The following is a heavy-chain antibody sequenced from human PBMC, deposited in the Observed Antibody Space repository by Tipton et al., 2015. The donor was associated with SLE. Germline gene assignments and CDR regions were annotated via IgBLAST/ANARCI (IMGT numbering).Heavy chain of an antibody. CDR1: GGSISSGRYY. CDR3: ARDRDYYDSSGLFDP. Sequence: TLSLTCTVSGGSISSGRYYWSWIRQPAGKGLEWIGYIFTSGSTNYNPSLKSRVTISVDTSKNQFSLKLSSVTAADTAVYYCARDRDYYDSSGLFDPWGQGTLVTVSS. J-gene: IGHJ5*02. CDR2: IFTSGST. V-gene: IGHV4-61*09. D-gene: IGHD3-22*01.